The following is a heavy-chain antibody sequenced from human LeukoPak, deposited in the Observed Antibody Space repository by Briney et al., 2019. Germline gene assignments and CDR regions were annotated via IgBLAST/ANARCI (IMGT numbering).Heavy chain of an antibody. D-gene: IGHD4-17*01. CDR3: VRDGIDYGDYFFDF. Sequence: GGSLRLSCAASGFTFNSYIMNWVRQAPGKGLEWVSSISGFGGSTYYADSVKGRFTISRDDAKNSVYLQMNSLRAGDTALYYCVRDGIDYGDYFFDFWGQGTLVTVSS. CDR1: GFTFNSYI. V-gene: IGHV3-23*01. CDR2: ISGFGGST. J-gene: IGHJ4*02.